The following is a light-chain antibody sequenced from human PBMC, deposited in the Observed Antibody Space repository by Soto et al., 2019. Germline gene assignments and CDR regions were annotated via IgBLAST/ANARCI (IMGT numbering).Light chain of an antibody. J-gene: IGKJ2*01. CDR2: GAS. V-gene: IGKV3-20*01. Sequence: EIVLTQSPGTLSLSPGERATLSCRASQSVSFSYLAWYQQKPGQAPRLLIYGASSRATGIPDRFSGSGSGTDFTLTISRLEPEYFAVYYCQQYGRSPRTFGQGTKLEIK. CDR1: QSVSFSY. CDR3: QQYGRSPRT.